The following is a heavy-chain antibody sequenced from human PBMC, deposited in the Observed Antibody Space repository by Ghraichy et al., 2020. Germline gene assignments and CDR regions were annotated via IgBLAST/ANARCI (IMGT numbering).Heavy chain of an antibody. D-gene: IGHD2-2*02. CDR3: ARLYRAAVEPYCSSTSCYTGDYYYYGMDV. J-gene: IGHJ6*02. CDR2: MNPNSGNT. Sequence: ASVKVSCKASGCTFTSYDINWVRQATGQGLEWMGWMNPNSGNTGYAQKFQGRVTMTRNTSISTAHMELSSLRSEDTAVYYCARLYRAAVEPYCSSTSCYTGDYYYYGMDVWGQGTTVTVSS. CDR1: GCTFTSYD. V-gene: IGHV1-8*01.